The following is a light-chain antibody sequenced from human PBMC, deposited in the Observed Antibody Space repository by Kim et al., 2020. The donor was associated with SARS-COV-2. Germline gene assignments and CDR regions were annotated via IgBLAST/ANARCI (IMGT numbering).Light chain of an antibody. J-gene: IGLJ2*01. Sequence: GQKARRTSQGDGRRSYYEGWYQQKQRQAPVLVIYYKNNRPAGIPDRFSGSSSGNTAALTITGAQAEDEADYYCNSRDSSGNHVVFGGGTQLTVL. V-gene: IGLV3-19*01. CDR2: YKN. CDR3: NSRDSSGNHVV. CDR1: GRRSYY.